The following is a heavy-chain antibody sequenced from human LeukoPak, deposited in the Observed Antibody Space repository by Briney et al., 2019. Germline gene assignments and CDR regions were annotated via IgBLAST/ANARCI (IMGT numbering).Heavy chain of an antibody. CDR1: GASLSRSDYF. CDR3: ARSSEYGDPFNY. J-gene: IGHJ4*02. V-gene: IGHV4-39*01. Sequence: PSETLSLTCTVSGASLSRSDYFSGWVRQPPGKGLEWLGSIYYSGSTYYSPSLKGRVTISVDTSRNQFSLKLNSVTAADTAVYYCARSSEYGDPFNYWGQGTLVTVSS. CDR2: IYYSGST. D-gene: IGHD4-17*01.